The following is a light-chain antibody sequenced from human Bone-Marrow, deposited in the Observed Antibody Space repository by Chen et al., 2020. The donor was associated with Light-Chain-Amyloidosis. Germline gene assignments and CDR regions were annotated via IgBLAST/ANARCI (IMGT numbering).Light chain of an antibody. CDR2: DVD. J-gene: IGLJ3*02. V-gene: IGLV2-11*01. CDR1: SSDVASYDS. Sequence: HSALTQPRSVSGSPGQSVTISCTGTSSDVASYDSVSWYQQHPGKAPKLIIYDVDKRPSGVPDRFSGSKSGNTASLTFSGLQAEDEADYYCCSYGGNYTWVFGGATKLTVL. CDR3: CSYGGNYTWV.